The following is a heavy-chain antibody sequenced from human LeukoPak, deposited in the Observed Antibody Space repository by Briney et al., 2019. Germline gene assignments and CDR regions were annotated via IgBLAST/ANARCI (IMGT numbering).Heavy chain of an antibody. CDR1: GGSFSGYY. Sequence: KPSETLSLTCAVYGGSFSGYYWSWIRHPPGKGLEWIGEINHSGSTNYNPSLKSRVTISVATSKNQFSMKLSSVTAADTAVYYCARGRRRGYCSSTSCYRYWFDPWGKGTLVTVSS. V-gene: IGHV4-34*01. D-gene: IGHD2-2*01. J-gene: IGHJ5*02. CDR3: ARGRRRGYCSSTSCYRYWFDP. CDR2: INHSGST.